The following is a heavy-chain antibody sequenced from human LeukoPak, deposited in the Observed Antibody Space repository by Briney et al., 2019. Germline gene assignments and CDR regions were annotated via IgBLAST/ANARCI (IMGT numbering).Heavy chain of an antibody. CDR3: TRDYPASFDV. V-gene: IGHV3-49*04. CDR2: IRSTIYGGTT. Sequence: GGSLRLSCTVSGFNFGDFAMSWVRQAPGKGLEWLGFIRSTIYGGTTDYAASVKGRFTISRDDSKSIACLQMNSLKTEDTAMYYCTRDYPASFDVWGQGTLVTVSS. CDR1: GFNFGDFA. J-gene: IGHJ3*01.